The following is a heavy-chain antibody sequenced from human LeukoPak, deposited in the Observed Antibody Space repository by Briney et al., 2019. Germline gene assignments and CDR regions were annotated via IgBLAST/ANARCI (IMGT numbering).Heavy chain of an antibody. CDR2: IYPGDSDT. CDR3: ARLYSNYGFGSGYFDL. V-gene: IGHV5-51*01. D-gene: IGHD4-11*01. Sequence: GGPLRLSCAASGFTFTSYWIGWVRQMPGKGLEWMGIIYPGDSDTRYSPSFQGQVTISADKSISTAYLQWSSLKASDTAMYYCARLYSNYGFGSGYFDLWGRGTLVTVSS. CDR1: GFTFTSYW. J-gene: IGHJ2*01.